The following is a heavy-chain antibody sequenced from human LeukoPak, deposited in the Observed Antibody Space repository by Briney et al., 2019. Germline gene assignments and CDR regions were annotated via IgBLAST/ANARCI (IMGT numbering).Heavy chain of an antibody. CDR3: ARLAARLDAFDI. CDR2: IRYDGSNK. V-gene: IGHV3-30*02. CDR1: GFTFSSYG. Sequence: PGGSLRLSCAASGFTFSSYGMHWVRQAPGKGLEWVAFIRYDGSNKYYAASVKGRFTISRDKSKNTLYLQMNSLRAEDTAVYYCARLAARLDAFDIWGQGTMVTVSS. J-gene: IGHJ3*02. D-gene: IGHD6-6*01.